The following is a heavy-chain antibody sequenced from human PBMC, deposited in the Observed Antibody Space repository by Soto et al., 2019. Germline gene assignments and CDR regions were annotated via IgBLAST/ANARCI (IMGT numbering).Heavy chain of an antibody. V-gene: IGHV3-23*01. CDR1: GFTVSSYA. J-gene: IGHJ4*02. D-gene: IGHD3-3*01. Sequence: GGALRLSCAASGFTVSSYAMSWVRQAPGKGLEWVSAISGSGGSTYYADSGKGRFTTSRDNSTNTLYLQMNSLSAEDTAVYYCAKDLGRYDFWSGYLYYWGQGTLVTVSS. CDR3: AKDLGRYDFWSGYLYY. CDR2: ISGSGGST.